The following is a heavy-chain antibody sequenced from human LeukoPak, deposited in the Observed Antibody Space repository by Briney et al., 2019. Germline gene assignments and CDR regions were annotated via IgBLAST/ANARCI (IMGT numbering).Heavy chain of an antibody. Sequence: PGGSLRLSCAASGFTFSSYGMHWVRQAPGKGLEYVSAISSNGGSTYYANSVKGRFTISRDNSKNTLYLQMGSLRAEDTAVYYCARDVGPAYSSSWQWFDPWGQGTLVTVSS. J-gene: IGHJ5*02. D-gene: IGHD6-13*01. CDR3: ARDVGPAYSSSWQWFDP. CDR1: GFTFSSYG. V-gene: IGHV3-64*01. CDR2: ISSNGGST.